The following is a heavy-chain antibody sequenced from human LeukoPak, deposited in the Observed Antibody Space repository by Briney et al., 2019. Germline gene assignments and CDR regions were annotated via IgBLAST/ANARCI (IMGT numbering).Heavy chain of an antibody. CDR1: GFTFSNYA. V-gene: IGHV3-23*01. Sequence: PGGSLRLSCAASGFTFSNYATSWVRQAPGKGLEWVSAVSGRDTSTYYADSVKGRFTISRDNSKNTLYLQMNSLRAEDTAIYYCAKWGDYDVLAGYYDSDYWGQGTLVTVSS. J-gene: IGHJ4*02. CDR2: VSGRDTST. CDR3: AKWGDYDVLAGYYDSDY. D-gene: IGHD3-9*01.